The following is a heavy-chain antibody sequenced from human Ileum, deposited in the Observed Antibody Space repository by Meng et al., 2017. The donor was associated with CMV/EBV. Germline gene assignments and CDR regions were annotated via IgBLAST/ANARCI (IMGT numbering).Heavy chain of an antibody. CDR3: TRQDYSNYAGY. CDR2: VSHGGST. J-gene: IGHJ4*02. Sequence: CTVSGDSINDRNHYWGWIRQSPGKGLEWIASVSHGGSTFYNPSLKGRVTILIDTSESQFSLKLHSVTAADTAVYYCTRQDYSNYAGYWGQGSPVTVSS. D-gene: IGHD4-11*01. CDR1: GDSINDRNHY. V-gene: IGHV4-39*01.